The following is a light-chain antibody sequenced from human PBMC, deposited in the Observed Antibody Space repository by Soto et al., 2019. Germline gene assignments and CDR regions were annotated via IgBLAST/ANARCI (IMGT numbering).Light chain of an antibody. V-gene: IGKV3-15*01. CDR2: GAS. Sequence: EIVMTKSPATLSVSPGERATLACRASQSVSNNLAWYQQKPGQAPRLLIYGASTRATGIPARFSGRGSGTEFTLTISSLQSEDFAVYYCQQYNNWPPWTFGQGTKVEVK. CDR3: QQYNNWPPWT. J-gene: IGKJ1*01. CDR1: QSVSNN.